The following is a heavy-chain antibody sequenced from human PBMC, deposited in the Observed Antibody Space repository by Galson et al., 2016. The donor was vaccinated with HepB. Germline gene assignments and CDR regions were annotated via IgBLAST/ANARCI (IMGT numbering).Heavy chain of an antibody. CDR2: IKFKSDGGPT. D-gene: IGHD3-22*01. V-gene: IGHV3-15*07. Sequence: SLRLSCAGSGFSFHLAWMNWVRRAPGKGLEWVGRIKFKSDGGPTDYAAPVKGRFTISRDDSINMVYLQMSDLKSEDTAVYYCATCLTPDYYDPSEALKFWGQGVLVTDSS. J-gene: IGHJ4*02. CDR3: ATCLTPDYYDPSEALKF. CDR1: GFSFHLAW.